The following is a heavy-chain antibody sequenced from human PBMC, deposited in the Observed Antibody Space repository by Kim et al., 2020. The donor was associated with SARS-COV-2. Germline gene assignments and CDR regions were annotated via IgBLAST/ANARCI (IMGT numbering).Heavy chain of an antibody. CDR2: I. CDR3: ARDLGTYDFDY. Sequence: IYYADAGKGRFTISRDTAKDSMYLQMNGLRAEDTAVYYCARDLGTYDFDYWGQGTLVTVSS. J-gene: IGHJ4*02. D-gene: IGHD1-1*01. V-gene: IGHV3-21*01.